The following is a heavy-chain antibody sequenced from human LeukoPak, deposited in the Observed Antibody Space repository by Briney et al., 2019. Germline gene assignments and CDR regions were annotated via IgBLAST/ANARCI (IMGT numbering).Heavy chain of an antibody. CDR2: ISYDGSNK. D-gene: IGHD2-15*01. CDR3: ANSGGLGGGSYY. J-gene: IGHJ4*02. Sequence: GRSLRLSCAASGFTFSSYGMHWVRQAPGKGLEWVAVISYDGSNKYYADSVKGRFTISRDNSKNTLYLQMNSLRAEDTTVYYCANSGGLGGGSYYWGQGTLVTVSS. V-gene: IGHV3-30*18. CDR1: GFTFSSYG.